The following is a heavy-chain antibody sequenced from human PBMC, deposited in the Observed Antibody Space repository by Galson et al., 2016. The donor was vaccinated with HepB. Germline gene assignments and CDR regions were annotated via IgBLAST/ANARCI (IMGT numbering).Heavy chain of an antibody. CDR2: INSYSGDT. CDR3: AGDGSGLVGYCSSSSCAFDP. D-gene: IGHD2-2*01. J-gene: IGHJ5*02. Sequence: SVKVSCKASGYTFTSFGINWVRQAPGQGLEWMGRINSYSGDTNYAQSVQGRVTMTTETSTATAYMELRSLTSNDTAVYYCAGDGSGLVGYCSSSSCAFDPWGQGTLVTVSS. V-gene: IGHV1-18*01. CDR1: GYTFTSFG.